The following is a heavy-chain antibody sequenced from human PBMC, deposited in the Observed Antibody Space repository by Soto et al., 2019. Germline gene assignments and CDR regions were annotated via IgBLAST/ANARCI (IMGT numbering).Heavy chain of an antibody. CDR2: ISGSGGST. CDR3: AKEADTAMVAQGGMDV. V-gene: IGHV3-23*01. J-gene: IGHJ6*02. Sequence: WGSLRLSCAASGFTFSSYAMSWVRQAPGKGLEWVSAISGSGGSTYYADSVKGRFTISRDNSKNTLYLQMNSLRAEDTAVYYCAKEADTAMVAQGGMDVWGQGTTVTVSS. CDR1: GFTFSSYA. D-gene: IGHD5-18*01.